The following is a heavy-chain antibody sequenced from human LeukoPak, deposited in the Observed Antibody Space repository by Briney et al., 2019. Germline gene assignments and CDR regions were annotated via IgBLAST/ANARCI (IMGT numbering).Heavy chain of an antibody. CDR2: ISGSGGST. CDR1: GFTFSSYA. V-gene: IGHV3-23*01. Sequence: PGGSLRLSCAASGFTFSSYAMSWVRQTPGKGLEWVSAISGSGGSTYYADSVKGRFTISRDNSKNTLYLQMNSLRAEDTAVYYCAKAKVQYYDLFDIWGQGTMVTVSS. J-gene: IGHJ3*02. CDR3: AKAKVQYYDLFDI. D-gene: IGHD3-22*01.